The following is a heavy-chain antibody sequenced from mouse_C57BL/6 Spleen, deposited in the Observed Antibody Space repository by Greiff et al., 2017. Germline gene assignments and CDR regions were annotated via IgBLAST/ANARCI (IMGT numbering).Heavy chain of an antibody. V-gene: IGHV1-59*01. CDR3: ARSSNWEFGWIAY. CDR1: GYTFTSYW. Sequence: QVQLQQPGAELVRPGTSVKLSCKASGYTFTSYWMHWVKQRPGQGLEWIGGIDPSDSYTNYNQKFKGKATLTVDTSSSTAYMQLSSLTSEDSAVYCSARSSNWEFGWIAYWGQGTLVTVSA. D-gene: IGHD4-1*01. CDR2: IDPSDSYT. J-gene: IGHJ3*01.